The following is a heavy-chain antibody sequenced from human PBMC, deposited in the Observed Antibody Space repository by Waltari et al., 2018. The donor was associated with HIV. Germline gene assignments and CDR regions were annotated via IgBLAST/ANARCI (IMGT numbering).Heavy chain of an antibody. D-gene: IGHD2-15*01. V-gene: IGHV1-8*01. Sequence: QVQLVQSGAEVKKPGASVKVSCKASGYTFTSYDINWVRQATGQGLEWMGWMNPNSGNTGYAQKFQGGVTMTRNTSISTAYMELSSLRSEDTAVYYCARGGYCSGGSCYPNWFDPWGQGTLVTVSS. CDR2: MNPNSGNT. CDR1: GYTFTSYD. CDR3: ARGGYCSGGSCYPNWFDP. J-gene: IGHJ5*02.